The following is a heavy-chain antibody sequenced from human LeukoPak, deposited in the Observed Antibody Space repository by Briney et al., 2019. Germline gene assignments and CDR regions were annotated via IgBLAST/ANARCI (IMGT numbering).Heavy chain of an antibody. CDR3: TTDTMVRGVPFGGFDP. CDR2: FHPEEGDT. CDR1: GYTLIDLS. J-gene: IGHJ5*02. D-gene: IGHD3-10*01. Sequence: ASVKVSCKVIGYTLIDLSMHWVRQAPGKGLEWMGGFHPEEGDTIYAQKFHGRVTMTEDTSSDTAYMKLSSLRSEDTAVYYCTTDTMVRGVPFGGFDPWGQGTLVTVSS. V-gene: IGHV1-24*01.